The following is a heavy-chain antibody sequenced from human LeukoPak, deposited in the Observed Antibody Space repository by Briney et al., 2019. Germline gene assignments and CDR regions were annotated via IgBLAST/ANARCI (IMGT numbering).Heavy chain of an antibody. D-gene: IGHD2-2*01. Sequence: SETLSLTCTVSGGSISSYYWNWIRQPPGKGLEWIGYIYYSGSTNYNPSLKSRVTISVDTSKNQFSLYLNSVTAADTAVYYCARHHPGVVVVPAAIGYWGQGTLVTVSS. J-gene: IGHJ4*02. CDR3: ARHHPGVVVVPAAIGY. CDR1: GGSISSYY. V-gene: IGHV4-59*08. CDR2: IYYSGST.